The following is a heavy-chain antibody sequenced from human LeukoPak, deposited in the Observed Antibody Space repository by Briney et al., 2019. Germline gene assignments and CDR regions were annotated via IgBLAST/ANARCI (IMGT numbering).Heavy chain of an antibody. Sequence: GGSLRLSCAASGFTFSSYWMSWVRQAPGKGLEWVANIKQDGSEKYYVDSVKGRFTISRDNAKNSLYLQMNSLRAEDTAVYYCAREDIVVVPAAITPHYYYYMDVWGKGTTVTVSS. J-gene: IGHJ6*03. CDR2: IKQDGSEK. D-gene: IGHD2-2*02. CDR1: GFTFSSYW. V-gene: IGHV3-7*01. CDR3: AREDIVVVPAAITPHYYYYMDV.